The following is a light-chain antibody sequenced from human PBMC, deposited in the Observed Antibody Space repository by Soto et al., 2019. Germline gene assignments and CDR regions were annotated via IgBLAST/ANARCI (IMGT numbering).Light chain of an antibody. CDR3: SSYTSSSTLLYV. Sequence: QSALTQPASVSGSPGQSITISCTGTSSDVGGYNYVSWYQQHPGKAPKLMIYDVSNRPSGVSNRFSGSKSGNTASLTISGLQADDVADYYCSSYTSSSTLLYVFGTGTKLTVL. J-gene: IGLJ1*01. CDR2: DVS. CDR1: SSDVGGYNY. V-gene: IGLV2-14*01.